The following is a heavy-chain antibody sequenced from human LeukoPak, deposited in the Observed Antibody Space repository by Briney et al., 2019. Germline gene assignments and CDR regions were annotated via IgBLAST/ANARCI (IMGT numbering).Heavy chain of an antibody. CDR2: ISGSSRTT. V-gene: IGHV3-48*01. Sequence: GGSLRLSCAASGFTFISYSMNWVRQAPRKGLDWVSYISGSSRTTYYADSVKGRFTISRDNAKNSVYLQMNSLRAEDTAVYYCARDPGIAAGGGDYWGQGTLVTVSS. CDR1: GFTFISYS. J-gene: IGHJ4*02. D-gene: IGHD6-25*01. CDR3: ARDPGIAAGGGDY.